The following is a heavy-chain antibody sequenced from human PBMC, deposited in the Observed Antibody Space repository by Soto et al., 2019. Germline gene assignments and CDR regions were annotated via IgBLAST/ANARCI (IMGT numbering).Heavy chain of an antibody. CDR3: AKDGSHLAVAGTSPTSYFYGLAV. V-gene: IGHV3-30*18. J-gene: IGHJ6*02. Sequence: QVQLVESGGGVVQPGRSLRLSCAASGFTFSVYGMHWVRQAPGKGLEWVALVSDDGSIKYYADSVKGRFTISRDNSKNTLYLQINSLRVEDTAVYYCAKDGSHLAVAGTSPTSYFYGLAVWGQGTTVTVSS. CDR1: GFTFSVYG. CDR2: VSDDGSIK. D-gene: IGHD6-19*01.